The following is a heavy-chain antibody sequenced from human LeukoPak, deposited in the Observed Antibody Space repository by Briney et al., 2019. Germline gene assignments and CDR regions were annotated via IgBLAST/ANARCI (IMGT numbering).Heavy chain of an antibody. CDR3: ARDYGGNQYYFDY. CDR1: GYTFTGYY. J-gene: IGHJ4*02. CDR2: INPNSGGT. Sequence: ASVNVSCKASGYTFTGYYMHWGRQAPGQGLEWMGRINPNSGGTNYAQKFQGRVTMTRDTSISTAYMELSRLRSDDTAVYYCARDYGGNQYYFDYGGQGTLVTVS. V-gene: IGHV1-2*06. D-gene: IGHD4-23*01.